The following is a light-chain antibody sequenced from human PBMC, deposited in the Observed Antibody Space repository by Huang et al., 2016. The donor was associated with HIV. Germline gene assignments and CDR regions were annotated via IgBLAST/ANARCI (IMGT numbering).Light chain of an antibody. J-gene: IGKJ1*01. V-gene: IGKV4-1*01. CDR2: WAS. Sequence: DIVMTQSPDSLAVSLGERATINCKSSQSVLYSSNNKNYLVWYQQKPGQPPKLVIYWASTRESGVPDRFSGSGSGTDFTLTINSLQAEDVAVYYCQQYYTTPPTFGQGTKVEIK. CDR1: QSVLYSSNNKNY. CDR3: QQYYTTPPT.